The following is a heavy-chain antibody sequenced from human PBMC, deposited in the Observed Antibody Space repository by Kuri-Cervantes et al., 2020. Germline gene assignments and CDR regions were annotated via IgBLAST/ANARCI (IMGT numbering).Heavy chain of an antibody. V-gene: IGHV1-8*02. J-gene: IGHJ4*02. D-gene: IGHD5-24*01. CDR3: AAPFVEMATITVGY. Sequence: ASVKVSCKASGYTFTSYDINWVRQATGQGLEWMGWMNPNSGNTGYAQRFQGRVTMTRNTSISTAYMELSSLRSDDTAVYYCAAPFVEMATITVGYWGQGTLVTVSS. CDR1: GYTFTSYD. CDR2: MNPNSGNT.